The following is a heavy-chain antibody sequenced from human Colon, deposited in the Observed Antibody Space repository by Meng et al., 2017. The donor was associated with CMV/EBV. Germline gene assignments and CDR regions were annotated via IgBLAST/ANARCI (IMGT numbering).Heavy chain of an antibody. D-gene: IGHD3-10*01. J-gene: IGHJ4*02. V-gene: IGHV4-4*07. CDR1: GASITSYN. CDR3: ARDSNLSGLAY. Sequence: QGQLRGSAPGLVNPSETLSLPCTVSGASITSYNWSWIRQPAGKGLEWIGRVYISGNTNYNPSLKSRVTMSIDTSKNQLSLNIRSVTAADTAVYYCARDSNLSGLAYWGQGTLVTVS. CDR2: VYISGNT.